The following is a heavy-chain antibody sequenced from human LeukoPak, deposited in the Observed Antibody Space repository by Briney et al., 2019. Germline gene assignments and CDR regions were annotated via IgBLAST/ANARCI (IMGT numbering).Heavy chain of an antibody. J-gene: IGHJ5*02. CDR1: GGSFSGYY. D-gene: IGHD4-11*01. Sequence: SETLSLTCAVYGGSFSGYYWSWIRQPPGKGLEWIGEINHSGSTNYNPSLKSRVTISVDTSKNQFSLQLSSVTAADTAVYYCARGNTYSDYVGWYWFDPWGQGTLVTVSS. CDR3: ARGNTYSDYVGWYWFDP. V-gene: IGHV4-34*01. CDR2: INHSGST.